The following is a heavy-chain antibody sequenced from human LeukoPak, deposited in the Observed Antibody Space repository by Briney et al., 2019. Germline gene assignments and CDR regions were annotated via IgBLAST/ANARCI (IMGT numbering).Heavy chain of an antibody. CDR2: IYYGGST. D-gene: IGHD5-24*01. V-gene: IGHV4-59*01. CDR1: GGSISSYY. CDR3: ARDDMSRDGYNYHFDY. Sequence: SETLSLSCAASGGSISSYYWSWVRQPPGKGLEWVGYIYYGGSTNYNPSLKSRVTISVDTSKHQLFLKLSSVAAADTAVYYCARDDMSRDGYNYHFDYRGQGTLVTVSS. J-gene: IGHJ4*02.